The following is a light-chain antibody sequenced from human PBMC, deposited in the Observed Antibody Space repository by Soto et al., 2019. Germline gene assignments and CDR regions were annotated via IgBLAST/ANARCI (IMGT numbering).Light chain of an antibody. Sequence: EIVMTQSPATLSLSPGERATLSCRASESVSSSYLAWYQQKPGQAPRLLIFGASSRATGTPDRFSGSGSGTDFTLTISRLEPEDFAVYYCQQYSNWPLTFGGGTKVDIK. CDR1: ESVSSSY. J-gene: IGKJ4*01. CDR3: QQYSNWPLT. CDR2: GAS. V-gene: IGKV3D-20*02.